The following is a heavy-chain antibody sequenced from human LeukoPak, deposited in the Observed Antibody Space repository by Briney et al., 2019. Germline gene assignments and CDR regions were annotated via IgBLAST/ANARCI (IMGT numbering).Heavy chain of an antibody. Sequence: PGGSLRLSCAASGFTFNTYNMHWVRQTPSKGLEWISYISSSSRAIYYADSVKGRFTISRDNAKNSLYLQMNSLRDEDTAVYYCARDPPAPFVYGGTYPPDAFDIWGQGAMVTVSS. J-gene: IGHJ3*02. CDR1: GFTFNTYN. D-gene: IGHD1-26*01. V-gene: IGHV3-48*02. CDR3: ARDPPAPFVYGGTYPPDAFDI. CDR2: ISSSSRAI.